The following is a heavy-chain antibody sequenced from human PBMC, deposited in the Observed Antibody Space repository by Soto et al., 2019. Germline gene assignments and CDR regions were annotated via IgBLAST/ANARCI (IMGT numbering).Heavy chain of an antibody. V-gene: IGHV1-18*01. CDR2: ISAYNGNT. D-gene: IGHD2-2*01. J-gene: IGHJ4*02. CDR3: ARGAYCSSTSCYVFDY. CDR1: GYTFTSYC. Sequence: ASVNVSCKASGYTFTSYCMSWVRQAPGQGLEWMGWISAYNGNTNYAQKLQGRVTMTTDTSTSTAYMELRSLRSDDTAVYYCARGAYCSSTSCYVFDYWGQGTLVTVSS.